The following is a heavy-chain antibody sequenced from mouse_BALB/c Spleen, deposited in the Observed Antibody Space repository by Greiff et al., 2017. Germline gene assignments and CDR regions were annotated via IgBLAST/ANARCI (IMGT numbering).Heavy chain of an antibody. V-gene: IGHV1-80*01. Sequence: QVQLKESGAELVRPGASVKISCKASGYAFSSYGMNGVKQRPGQGLEGMGQIYPGDGDTNYNGKFKGKATLTADKSSNTAYMQLSSLTSEDSAVYFCASGYYRYDKAYWGQGTPVTVSA. J-gene: IGHJ3*01. CDR3: ASGYYRYDKAY. D-gene: IGHD2-14*01. CDR2: IYPGDGDT. CDR1: GYAFSSYG.